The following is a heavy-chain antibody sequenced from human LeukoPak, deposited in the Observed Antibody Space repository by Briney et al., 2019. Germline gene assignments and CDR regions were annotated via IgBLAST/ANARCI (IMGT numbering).Heavy chain of an antibody. J-gene: IGHJ5*02. D-gene: IGHD6-19*01. V-gene: IGHV1-8*01. CDR2: XNPNSGNT. CDR3: ARATVRSSGWSFDP. Sequence: EWMGWXNPNSGNTGYAQKFQGRVTMTRNTSISTAYMELSSLRSEDTAVYYCARATVRSSGWSFDPWGQGTLVTVSS.